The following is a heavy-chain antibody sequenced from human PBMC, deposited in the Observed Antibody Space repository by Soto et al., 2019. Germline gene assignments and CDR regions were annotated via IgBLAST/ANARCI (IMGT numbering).Heavy chain of an antibody. CDR1: GGSMSTYY. D-gene: IGHD1-20*01. Sequence: PPWTLSLTCTGSGGSMSTYYWSWIRQPPGKGLEWLGYIYYNGNSYYNPSLKSRLTMSVDTSKNQFSLRLSSATAADTAVYYCAREQYNWKIWGQGTLVTVSS. J-gene: IGHJ4*02. CDR3: AREQYNWKI. V-gene: IGHV4-59*01. CDR2: IYYNGNS.